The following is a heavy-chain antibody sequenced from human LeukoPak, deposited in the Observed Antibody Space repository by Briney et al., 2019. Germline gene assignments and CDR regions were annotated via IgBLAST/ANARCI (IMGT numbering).Heavy chain of an antibody. CDR2: IRYDGSNK. CDR3: AKDNWNYESIFDY. Sequence: GGSLRLSCAASGFTFSSYGMHWVRQAPGKGLEWVAFIRYDGSNKYYADSVKGRFTISRDNSKNTLYLQMNSLRAEDTAVYYCAKDNWNYESIFDYWGQGTLVTVSS. D-gene: IGHD1-7*01. CDR1: GFTFSSYG. V-gene: IGHV3-30*02. J-gene: IGHJ4*02.